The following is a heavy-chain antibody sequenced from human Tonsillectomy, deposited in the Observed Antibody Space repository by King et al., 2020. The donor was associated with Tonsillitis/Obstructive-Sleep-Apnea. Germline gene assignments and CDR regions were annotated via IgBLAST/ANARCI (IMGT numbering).Heavy chain of an antibody. D-gene: IGHD1-26*01. Sequence: VQLVESGGGVVQPGRSLRLSCAASGFTFSSCGMHWVRQAPGKGLEGVAGIWRDGSTKDYGDSVKGRFTISRDDSKSTLYLQMNSLRAEDTAVYYCARDVGGAPFDYWGQGTLVTVSS. CDR3: ARDVGGAPFDY. J-gene: IGHJ4*02. CDR2: IWRDGSTK. V-gene: IGHV3-33*01. CDR1: GFTFSSCG.